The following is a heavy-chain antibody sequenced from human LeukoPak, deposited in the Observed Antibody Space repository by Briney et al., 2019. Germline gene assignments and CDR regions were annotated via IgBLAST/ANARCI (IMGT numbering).Heavy chain of an antibody. J-gene: IGHJ3*02. CDR1: GYTFTSYY. V-gene: IGHV1-46*01. CDR2: INPSGGST. D-gene: IGHD3-22*01. CDR3: ARESGDDSSGYYLNDAFDI. Sequence: GASVKVSCTASGYTFTSYYMHWVRQAPGQGLEWMGIINPSGGSTSYAQKFQGRVTMTRDTSTRTVYMELSSLRSEDTAVYYCARESGDDSSGYYLNDAFDIWGQGTMVTVSS.